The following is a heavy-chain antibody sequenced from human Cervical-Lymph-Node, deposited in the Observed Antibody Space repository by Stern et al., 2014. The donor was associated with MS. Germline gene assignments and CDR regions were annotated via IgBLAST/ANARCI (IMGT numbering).Heavy chain of an antibody. V-gene: IGHV4-31*03. CDR3: ARDSGYPDY. J-gene: IGHJ4*02. CDR2: IYHTGST. CDR1: GDSIVTSSHY. Sequence: QVQLQESGPGLVKPSQSLSLTCTVSGDSIVTSSHYWSWIRQHPGKGLEWIGHIYHTGSTNYNPSLKSRVILSIDTSKNQFSLNLSSVTGADTAVYYCARDSGYPDYWGQGTLVTVSS. D-gene: IGHD3-22*01.